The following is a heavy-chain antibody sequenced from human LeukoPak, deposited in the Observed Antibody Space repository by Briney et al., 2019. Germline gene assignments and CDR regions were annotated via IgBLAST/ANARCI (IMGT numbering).Heavy chain of an antibody. CDR1: GFTFDDYG. Sequence: GGSLRLSCAASGFTFDDYGMSWVRQAPGKGLEWVSGINWNGGSTGYADSVKGRFTISRGNAKNSLYLQMNSLRAEDTALYYCARGLTYYDSSGYFPWDYFDYWGQGILVTVSS. J-gene: IGHJ4*02. V-gene: IGHV3-20*04. CDR3: ARGLTYYDSSGYFPWDYFDY. D-gene: IGHD3-22*01. CDR2: INWNGGST.